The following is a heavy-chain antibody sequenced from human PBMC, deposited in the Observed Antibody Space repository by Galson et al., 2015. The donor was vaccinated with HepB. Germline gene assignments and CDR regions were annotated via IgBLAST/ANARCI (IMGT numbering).Heavy chain of an antibody. CDR3: AKSRTVVAPGASRFLEWPDIFDY. CDR1: GFTFTTYV. J-gene: IGHJ4*02. Sequence: SLRLSCAASGFTFTTYVMTWVRQAPGKGLEWVSGISGSGDNAWYADSVKGRVTISRDNSKNTLYLQMSSLRAEDTAVYYCAKSRTVVAPGASRFLEWPDIFDYWGQGTLVTVSS. CDR2: ISGSGDNA. D-gene: IGHD3-3*01. V-gene: IGHV3-23*01.